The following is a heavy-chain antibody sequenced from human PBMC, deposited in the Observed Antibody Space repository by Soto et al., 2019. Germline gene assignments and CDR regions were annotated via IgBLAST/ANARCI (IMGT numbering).Heavy chain of an antibody. CDR1: GYIFTSHY. V-gene: IGHV1-46*01. Sequence: ASVKVSCKAIGYIFTSHYMHWVRQAPGQGLEWMGTIHPRGVNIGYAQKFKGRLTMTSDTSTSTVYMELNSLTSEDTAVYYCAKRRGGNPDDWFDPWGQGTLVTVSS. D-gene: IGHD2-15*01. J-gene: IGHJ5*02. CDR3: AKRRGGNPDDWFDP. CDR2: IHPRGVNI.